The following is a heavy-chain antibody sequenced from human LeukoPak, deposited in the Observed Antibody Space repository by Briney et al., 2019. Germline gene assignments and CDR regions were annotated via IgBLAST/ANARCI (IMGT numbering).Heavy chain of an antibody. CDR3: TKRGAYYVDY. Sequence: PGGSLRLSCAASGFTFGTSAMSWVRLTPEKGLEWVSTITSGDGSPYYADSVKGRFTISRDNSNNMLYLQMNSLRAEDTAVYYCTKRGAYYVDYWGRGIPVTVSS. V-gene: IGHV3-23*01. J-gene: IGHJ4*02. CDR2: ITSGDGSP. CDR1: GFTFGTSA. D-gene: IGHD3-16*01.